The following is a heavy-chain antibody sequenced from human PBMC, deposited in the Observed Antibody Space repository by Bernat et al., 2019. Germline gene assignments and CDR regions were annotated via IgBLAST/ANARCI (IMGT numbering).Heavy chain of an antibody. D-gene: IGHD5-12*01. V-gene: IGHV1-69*06. Sequence: QVQLVQSGAEVKKPGSSVKVSCKASVGTFSSYAISWVRQSPGQGLEWMGGIIPIFGTANYAQKFQGRVTITADNSTSTAYVELSSLRSEDTAVYYCAREAYSGYDCGAFDIWGQWTMVTVSS. CDR2: IIPIFGTA. J-gene: IGHJ3*02. CDR1: VGTFSSYA. CDR3: AREAYSGYDCGAFDI.